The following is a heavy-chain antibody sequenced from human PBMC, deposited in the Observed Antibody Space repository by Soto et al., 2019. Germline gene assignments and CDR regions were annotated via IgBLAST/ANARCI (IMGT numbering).Heavy chain of an antibody. V-gene: IGHV3-23*01. Sequence: GGSLRLSCAASGFTFSSYAMSWVRQAPGKGLEWVSAISGSGGSTYYADSVKGRFTISRDNSKNTLYLQMNSLRAEDTAVYYRARAGRQIKSPNYYYYYGMDVGGQGTTVTVSS. CDR1: GFTFSSYA. CDR3: ARAGRQIKSPNYYYYYGMDV. J-gene: IGHJ6*02. CDR2: ISGSGGST. D-gene: IGHD3-16*01.